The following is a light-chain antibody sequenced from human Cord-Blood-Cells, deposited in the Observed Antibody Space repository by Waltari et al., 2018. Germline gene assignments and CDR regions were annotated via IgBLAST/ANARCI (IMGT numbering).Light chain of an antibody. V-gene: IGLV1-44*01. CDR2: SNN. Sequence: QFVLTQPPSASETPGQRVTISCSGSSSTIGSNTVHWYQQLPGTAPKLLIYSNNQRPSGVPDRFSGSKSGTSASLAISGLQSEDEADYYCAAWDDSLNGPVFGGGTKLTVL. CDR1: SSTIGSNT. J-gene: IGLJ3*02. CDR3: AAWDDSLNGPV.